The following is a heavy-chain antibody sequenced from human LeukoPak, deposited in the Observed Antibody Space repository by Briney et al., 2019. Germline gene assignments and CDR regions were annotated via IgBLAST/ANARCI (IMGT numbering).Heavy chain of an antibody. J-gene: IGHJ4*02. CDR2: INHSGST. D-gene: IGHD5-24*01. Sequence: PSETLSLTCTVSGGSISSYYWNWIRQPPGKGLEWIGEINHSGSTNYNPSLKSRVTISVDTSKNQFSLKLSSVTAADTAVYYCARVGRDGYNFHYWGQGSLVTVSS. CDR1: GGSISSYY. CDR3: ARVGRDGYNFHY. V-gene: IGHV4-34*01.